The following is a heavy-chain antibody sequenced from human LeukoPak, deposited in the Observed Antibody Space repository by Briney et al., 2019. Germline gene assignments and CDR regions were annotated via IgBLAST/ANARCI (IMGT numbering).Heavy chain of an antibody. D-gene: IGHD2-2*01. Sequence: GGSLRLSCAASGFTFSSYEMNWVRQAPGKGLEWVSYISSSGSTIYYADSVKGRFTISRNNAKNSLYLQMNSLRAEDTAVYYCARGFTGWVTSPIDYWGQGTLVTV. CDR3: ARGFTGWVTSPIDY. CDR2: ISSSGSTI. V-gene: IGHV3-48*03. CDR1: GFTFSSYE. J-gene: IGHJ4*02.